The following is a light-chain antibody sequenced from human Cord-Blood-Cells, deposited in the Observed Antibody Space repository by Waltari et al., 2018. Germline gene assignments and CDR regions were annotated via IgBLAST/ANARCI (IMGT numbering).Light chain of an antibody. CDR3: QQYNSYSWT. V-gene: IGKV1-5*03. Sequence: DIQMTPSPSTLSASVGDRVTITCRAIQSISSWLAWYQQKPGKAPKLLIYKASSLESGVPSRFSGSGSGTEFTLTISSLQPDDFATYYCQQYNSYSWTFGQGTKVEIK. CDR1: QSISSW. CDR2: KAS. J-gene: IGKJ1*01.